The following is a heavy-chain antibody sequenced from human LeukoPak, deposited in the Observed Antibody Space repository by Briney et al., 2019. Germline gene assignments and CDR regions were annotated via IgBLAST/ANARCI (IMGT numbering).Heavy chain of an antibody. J-gene: IGHJ4*02. D-gene: IGHD3-10*01. V-gene: IGHV4-39*01. CDR2: IYYSGST. CDR1: GGSISSSSYY. CDR3: ARGGAGRAGN. Sequence: PSETLSLTCTVSGGSISSSSYYWGWIRQPPGKGLEWIGSIYYSGSTYYNPSLKSRVTISVDTSKNQFSLKLSSVTAADTAVYYCARGGAGRAGNWGQGTLVTVSS.